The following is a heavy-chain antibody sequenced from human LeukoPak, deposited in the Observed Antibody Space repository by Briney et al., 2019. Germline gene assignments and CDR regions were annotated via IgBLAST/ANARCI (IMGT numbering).Heavy chain of an antibody. D-gene: IGHD3-10*01. CDR1: GFTFSSYS. Sequence: GGSLRLSCAASGFTFSSYSMNWVRQAPGKGLEWVSSISSSSSYIYYADSVKGRFTISRDNAKNSLYLQMNSLRAEDTAVYYCSYGSGSYYNPPGAFDIWGQGTMVTVSS. CDR2: ISSSSSYI. CDR3: SYGSGSYYNPPGAFDI. V-gene: IGHV3-21*01. J-gene: IGHJ3*02.